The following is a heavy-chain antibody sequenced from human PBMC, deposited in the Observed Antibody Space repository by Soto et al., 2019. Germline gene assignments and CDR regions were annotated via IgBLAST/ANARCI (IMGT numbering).Heavy chain of an antibody. Sequence: WASVKVSCKASGYTFTGYYMHWVRQAPGQGLEWMGWINPNSGGTNYAQKFQGWVTMTRDTSISTAYMELSRLRSDDTAVYYCARETRGHYYDSSGTLDYYGMDVWGQGTTVTVSS. CDR3: ARETRGHYYDSSGTLDYYGMDV. CDR2: INPNSGGT. D-gene: IGHD3-22*01. J-gene: IGHJ6*02. CDR1: GYTFTGYY. V-gene: IGHV1-2*04.